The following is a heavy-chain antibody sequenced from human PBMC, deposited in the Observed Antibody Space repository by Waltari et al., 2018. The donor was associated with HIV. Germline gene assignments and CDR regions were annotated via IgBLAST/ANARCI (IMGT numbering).Heavy chain of an antibody. CDR3: ARDYGSGSYYNY. Sequence: EVQLVESGGGVVRPGGSLRLSCAASGFNFDDYGMSWVRQAPGKGWEWVSGINWNGGSKGYADSVKGRFTISRDNAKNSLYLQMNSLRAEDTALYYCARDYGSGSYYNYWGQGTLVTVSS. CDR2: INWNGGSK. J-gene: IGHJ4*02. V-gene: IGHV3-20*04. D-gene: IGHD3-10*01. CDR1: GFNFDDYG.